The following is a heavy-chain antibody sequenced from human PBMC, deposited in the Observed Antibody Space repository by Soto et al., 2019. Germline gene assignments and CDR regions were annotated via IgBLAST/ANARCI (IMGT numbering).Heavy chain of an antibody. V-gene: IGHV4-61*01. Sequence: SETLSITCTVSGGYVSGTSYYWSWIRQPPGKGLEWIGSIYYTGSTNYNPSLKSRVTMSVDTYKNQFSLKLTSVNAADTAVYYCAFHSLSPSNHVRGWFDPCGQGSLVTFSS. CDR3: AFHSLSPSNHVRGWFDP. D-gene: IGHD3-10*01. CDR2: IYYTGST. J-gene: IGHJ5*02. CDR1: GGYVSGTSYY.